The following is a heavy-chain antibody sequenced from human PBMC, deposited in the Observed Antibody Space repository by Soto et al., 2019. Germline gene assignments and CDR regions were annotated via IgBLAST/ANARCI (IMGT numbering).Heavy chain of an antibody. CDR1: GGSISSGDYY. D-gene: IGHD3-16*01. CDR2: IYDSGST. V-gene: IGHV4-30-4*01. CDR3: ARNDYDYVWESPGGDAFDV. J-gene: IGHJ3*01. Sequence: QVQLQESGPGLVKPSQTLSLTCTVSGGSISSGDYYWNWIRRSPGKGLEWIGFIYDSGSTYYNPSLKSRVTISIDKSKNQFSVKLTSVTAADTAVYYCARNDYDYVWESPGGDAFDVWGQGTMVTVSS.